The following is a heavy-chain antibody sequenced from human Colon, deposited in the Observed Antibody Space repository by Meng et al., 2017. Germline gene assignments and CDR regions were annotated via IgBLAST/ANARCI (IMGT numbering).Heavy chain of an antibody. V-gene: IGHV4-4*02. CDR3: ARVGPGELPNFFDP. D-gene: IGHD1-7*01. CDR1: GGSISSGDW. Sequence: APLRWSGPGVVSPSGTRSLTCAVSGGSISSGDWWSWVRQPPGKGLEWIAEIDHTGNTNYNPSLKSRVTISVDKSKNQFSLKLSFMTAADTAVYYCARVGPGELPNFFDPWGQGTLVTVSS. CDR2: IDHTGNT. J-gene: IGHJ5*02.